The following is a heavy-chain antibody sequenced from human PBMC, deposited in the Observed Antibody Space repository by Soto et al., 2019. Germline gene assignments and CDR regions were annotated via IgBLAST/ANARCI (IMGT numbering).Heavy chain of an antibody. J-gene: IGHJ4*02. CDR1: GYTLTELS. D-gene: IGHD3-3*01. CDR2: FDPEDGET. Sequence: ASVKVSCKVSGYTLTELSMHWVRQAPGKGLEWMGGFDPEDGETIYAQKFQGRVTMTEDTSTDTAYMELSSLRSEDTAVYYCATGPYYDFWSGYSLDYWGQGTLVTVSS. CDR3: ATGPYYDFWSGYSLDY. V-gene: IGHV1-24*01.